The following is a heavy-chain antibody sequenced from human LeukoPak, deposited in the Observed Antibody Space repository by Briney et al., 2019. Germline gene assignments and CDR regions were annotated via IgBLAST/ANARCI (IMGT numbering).Heavy chain of an antibody. CDR2: ISGSSSYI. V-gene: IGHV3-21*01. D-gene: IGHD6-13*01. J-gene: IGHJ4*02. CDR3: ARAGYSSSWLFG. Sequence: GGSLRLSCAASGFTFSSYAMSWVRQAPGKGLEWVSSISGSSSYIYYADSLKGRFTISRDNAKNSLYLQMNSLRAEDTAVYYCARAGYSSSWLFGWGQGTLVTVSS. CDR1: GFTFSSYA.